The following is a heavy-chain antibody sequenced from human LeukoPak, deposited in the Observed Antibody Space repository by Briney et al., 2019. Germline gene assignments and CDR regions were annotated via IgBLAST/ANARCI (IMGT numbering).Heavy chain of an antibody. CDR2: IYRGGST. Sequence: GGSLRLSCAASGFIVSSNYMSWVRQAPGKGLEWVSVIYRGGSTYYADSVKGRFTISRDHSKNTLYLQINSLRPEDTAIYYCARGNSGSYGGFDYWGQGTLVTVSS. CDR1: GFIVSSNY. D-gene: IGHD1-26*01. J-gene: IGHJ4*02. V-gene: IGHV3-53*01. CDR3: ARGNSGSYGGFDY.